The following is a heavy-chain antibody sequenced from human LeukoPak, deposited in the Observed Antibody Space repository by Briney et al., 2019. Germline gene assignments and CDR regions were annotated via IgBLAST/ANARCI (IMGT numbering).Heavy chain of an antibody. J-gene: IGHJ4*02. Sequence: GGSLRLSCAASGFTFSTYAMSWVRQAPGKGLEWVSAISGGGDSTYYADSVKGRFTISRDNSKNTLYLQMNSLRAEDTAVYYCAKWKGIAEMPFDYWGQGTLVTVSS. CDR2: ISGGGDST. CDR3: AKWKGIAEMPFDY. D-gene: IGHD6-13*01. CDR1: GFTFSTYA. V-gene: IGHV3-23*01.